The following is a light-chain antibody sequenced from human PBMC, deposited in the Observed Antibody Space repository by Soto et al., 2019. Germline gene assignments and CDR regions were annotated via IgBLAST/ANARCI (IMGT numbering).Light chain of an antibody. CDR1: SSDIGAYNY. Sequence: QSVLTQPPSASGSPGQSVTISCTGTSSDIGAYNYVSWFQQHPGEAPKLIISEVNKRPSGVPDRFSGSKSGNTASLTVSGLQAEDEADCYCTSYGGRDNLMFGGGTKLTVL. CDR3: TSYGGRDNLM. CDR2: EVN. V-gene: IGLV2-8*01. J-gene: IGLJ3*02.